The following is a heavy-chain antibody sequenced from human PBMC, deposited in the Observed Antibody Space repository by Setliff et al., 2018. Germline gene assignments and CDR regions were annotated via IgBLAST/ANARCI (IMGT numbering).Heavy chain of an antibody. V-gene: IGHV3-33*01. Sequence: LSLSCAASGFTFSRNGMHWVRQAPGKGLEWVAGTWYDGTTKYYADSVKGRFTISRDNSRNTLYLQTDSLRADDTAVYFCARDVGLGSGCSYFDYWGQGALVTVSS. J-gene: IGHJ4*02. CDR1: GFTFSRNG. D-gene: IGHD6-19*01. CDR3: ARDVGLGSGCSYFDY. CDR2: TWYDGTTK.